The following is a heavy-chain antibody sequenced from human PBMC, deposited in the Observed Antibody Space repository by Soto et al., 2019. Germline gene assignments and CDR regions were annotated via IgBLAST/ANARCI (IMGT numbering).Heavy chain of an antibody. D-gene: IGHD3-10*01. V-gene: IGHV3-72*01. Sequence: EVQLVESGGDLVQPGGSLRLSCVASGFSLSDHYMDWVRKAPGKGLEWIGLIRNEPKSHTTNYAESVKGRFTISRDDSKNSLYLQMNSLTTEDTAVYYCADSTWGSSYFPWGHRTPVTVSS. CDR3: ADSTWGSSYFP. J-gene: IGHJ4*01. CDR2: IRNEPKSHTT. CDR1: GFSLSDHY.